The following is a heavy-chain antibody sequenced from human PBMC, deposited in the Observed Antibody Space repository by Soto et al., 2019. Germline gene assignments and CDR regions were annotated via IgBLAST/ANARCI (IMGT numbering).Heavy chain of an antibody. Sequence: ASVTVSCKASGYTFTSYAMHWVRQAPGQRLEWMGWINAGNGNTKYSQKFQGRVTITRDTSASTAYMELSSLRSEDTAAYYCARDLKDIVVVPAAMPYYYYYMDVWGKGTTVTVSS. CDR1: GYTFTSYA. CDR2: INAGNGNT. V-gene: IGHV1-3*01. J-gene: IGHJ6*03. D-gene: IGHD2-2*01. CDR3: ARDLKDIVVVPAAMPYYYYYMDV.